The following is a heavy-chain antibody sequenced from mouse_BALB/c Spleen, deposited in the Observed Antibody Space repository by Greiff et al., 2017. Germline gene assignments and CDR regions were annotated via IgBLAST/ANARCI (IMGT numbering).Heavy chain of an antibody. D-gene: IGHD2-14*01. J-gene: IGHJ1*01. CDR2: IYPGSGNT. Sequence: QVQLQQSGAELARPGASVKLSCKASGYTFTDYYINWVKQRTGQGLEWIGEIYPGSGNTYYNEKFKGKATLTADKSSSTAYMQLSSLTSEDSAVYFCARRGSYAYFDVWGAGTTVTVS. CDR3: ARRGSYAYFDV. CDR1: GYTFTDYY. V-gene: IGHV1-77*01.